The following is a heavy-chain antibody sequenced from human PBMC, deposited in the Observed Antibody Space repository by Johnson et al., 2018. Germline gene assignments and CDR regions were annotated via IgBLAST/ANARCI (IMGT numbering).Heavy chain of an antibody. D-gene: IGHD3-16*01. CDR2: IRHEGSNK. CDR3: ARDKSGGELGYAHYYGMDV. CDR1: EFPFKRYS. J-gene: IGHJ6*02. Sequence: QVQLVESGGGVVQPGRSXRLSCAASEFPFKRYSMHWVRKAQGKGLEGVDAIRHEGSNKYDGDSVKGRFTISRDNDKNMLYLQMNSLRVEDTAVYYCARDKSGGELGYAHYYGMDVWGQGTTVTVS. V-gene: IGHV3-33*01.